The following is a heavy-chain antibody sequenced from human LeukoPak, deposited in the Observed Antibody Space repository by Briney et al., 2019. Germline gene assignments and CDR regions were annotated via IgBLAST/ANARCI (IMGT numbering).Heavy chain of an antibody. D-gene: IGHD6-6*01. CDR3: ARGRPRGAFDI. CDR2: IKQDGSEK. J-gene: IGHJ3*02. CDR1: GFTFSSYW. V-gene: IGHV3-7*01. Sequence: PGGSLRLSCAASGFTFSSYWMSWVRQAPGKGLEWVANIKQDGSEKYYVDSVKGRFTISRGNAKNSLYLQMNSLRAEDTAVYYCARGRPRGAFDIWGQGTMVTVSS.